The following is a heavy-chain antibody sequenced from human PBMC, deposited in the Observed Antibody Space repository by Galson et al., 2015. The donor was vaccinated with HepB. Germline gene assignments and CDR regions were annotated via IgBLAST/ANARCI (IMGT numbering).Heavy chain of an antibody. CDR1: GFTFSNYW. Sequence: SLRLSCAISGFTFSNYWMFWVRQSPGKGLEWVANIKQDGSEKYYVDSVKGRFTISRDNAKNSLYLQMNSLRAEDTAVYYCAKYYGDYAGGDYWGQGTLVTVSS. D-gene: IGHD4-17*01. V-gene: IGHV3-7*01. J-gene: IGHJ4*02. CDR2: IKQDGSEK. CDR3: AKYYGDYAGGDY.